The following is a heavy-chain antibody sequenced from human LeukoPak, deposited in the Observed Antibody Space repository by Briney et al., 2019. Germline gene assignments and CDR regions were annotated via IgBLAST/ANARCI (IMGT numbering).Heavy chain of an antibody. CDR3: AKGSQNSFEYNKYYYYYYMDV. CDR2: ISGSGGST. CDR1: GFTFSSYA. J-gene: IGHJ6*03. Sequence: GGSLRLSCAASGFTFSSYAMSWVRRAPGKGLEWVSAISGSGGSTYYADSVKGRFTISRDNSKNTLYLQMNSLRAEDTAVYYCAKGSQNSFEYNKYYYYYYMDVWGKGTTVTVSS. D-gene: IGHD6-6*01. V-gene: IGHV3-23*01.